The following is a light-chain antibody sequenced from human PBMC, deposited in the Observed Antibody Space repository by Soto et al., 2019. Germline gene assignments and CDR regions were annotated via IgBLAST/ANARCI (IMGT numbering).Light chain of an antibody. J-gene: IGKJ1*01. CDR2: AAS. CDR1: QSISSY. CDR3: QQSYSTPRAT. Sequence: DIQITQSPSSLSASVGDRVTITCRASQSISSYLNWYQQKPGKAPKLLIYAASSLQSGVPSRLSGSGSGTDFTLTISSLQPEDFATYYCQQSYSTPRATFGQGTKVDIK. V-gene: IGKV1-39*01.